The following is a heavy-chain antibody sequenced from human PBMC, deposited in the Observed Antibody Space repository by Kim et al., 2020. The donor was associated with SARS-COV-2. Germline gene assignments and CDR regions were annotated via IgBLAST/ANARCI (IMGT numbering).Heavy chain of an antibody. D-gene: IGHD2-2*01. CDR3: ASSRLWPARAVPAAKMAFDY. Sequence: SETLSLTCAVYGGSFSGYYWSWIRQPPGKGLEWIGEINHSGSTNYNPSLKSRVTISVDTSKNQFSLKLSSVTAADTAVYYCASSRLWPARAVPAAKMAFDYWGQGTLVTVSS. J-gene: IGHJ4*02. CDR2: INHSGST. V-gene: IGHV4-34*01. CDR1: GGSFSGYY.